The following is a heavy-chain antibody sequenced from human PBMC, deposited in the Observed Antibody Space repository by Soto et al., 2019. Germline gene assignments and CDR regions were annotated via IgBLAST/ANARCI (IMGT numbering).Heavy chain of an antibody. CDR3: ARDRIMLTFGGGSGEWGIDS. Sequence: SETLSLTCTVSGGSVSSNSYSWGWIRQSPGKGLEWIGYIFYSGISYYNPSLQSRVTISVDTSKNQFSLKLSSVTAADTAVYYCARDRIMLTFGGGSGEWGIDSWGQGTLVTVSS. J-gene: IGHJ4*02. D-gene: IGHD3-16*01. V-gene: IGHV4-31*03. CDR2: IFYSGIS. CDR1: GGSVSSNSYS.